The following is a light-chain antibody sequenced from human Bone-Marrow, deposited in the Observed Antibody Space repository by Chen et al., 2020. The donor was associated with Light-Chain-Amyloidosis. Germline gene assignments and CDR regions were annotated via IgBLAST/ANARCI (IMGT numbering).Light chain of an antibody. V-gene: IGLV2-14*01. J-gene: IGLJ1*01. CDR3: SSYTITNTLV. Sequence: QSALTQPASVSGSPGQSITISCTGTSSDVGGDNHVSWYQQHPDKAPKLGIYEVTNRPSWVPDRFSGSKSDNTASLTISGLQTEDEADYFCSSYTITNTLVFGSGTRVTVL. CDR2: EVT. CDR1: SSDVGGDNH.